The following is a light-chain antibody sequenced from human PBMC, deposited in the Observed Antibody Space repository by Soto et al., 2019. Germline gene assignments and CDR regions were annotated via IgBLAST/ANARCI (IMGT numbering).Light chain of an antibody. Sequence: QSVLTQPPSVSGAPGQRVTISCTGSSSNIGAGYDVHWYQQLPGTAPKLLISATANRPSGVPERFSGSKSGTSASLAITGLQAEDEADYYCQSYDSSPSGLVVFGGGTKLTVL. CDR2: ATA. CDR3: QSYDSSPSGLVV. CDR1: SSNIGAGYD. V-gene: IGLV1-40*01. J-gene: IGLJ2*01.